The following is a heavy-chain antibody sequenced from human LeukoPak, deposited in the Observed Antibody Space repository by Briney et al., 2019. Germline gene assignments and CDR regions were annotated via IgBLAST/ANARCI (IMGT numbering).Heavy chain of an antibody. V-gene: IGHV3-30-3*01. J-gene: IGHJ3*02. CDR2: ISYDGSNK. CDR3: ARDHAIVVVPAAPSGAFDI. Sequence: GGSLRLSCAASGFTFSSYAMHWVRQAPGKGLEWVAVISYDGSNKYYADSVKGRFTISRDNSKNTPYLQMNSLRAEDTAVYYCARDHAIVVVPAAPSGAFDIWGQGTMVTVSS. D-gene: IGHD2-2*01. CDR1: GFTFSSYA.